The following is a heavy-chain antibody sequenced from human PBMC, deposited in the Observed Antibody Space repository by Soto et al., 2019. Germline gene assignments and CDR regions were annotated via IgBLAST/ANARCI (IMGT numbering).Heavy chain of an antibody. V-gene: IGHV3-33*01. J-gene: IGHJ4*02. Sequence: GGSLRLSCAASGFTFSSYGMHWVRQAPGKGLEWVAVIWYDGSNKYYADSVKGRFTISRDNSKNTLYLQMNSLRAEDTAVYYCARDRGDTAMVTFGYWGQGTLVTVSS. CDR3: ARDRGDTAMVTFGY. CDR1: GFTFSSYG. D-gene: IGHD5-18*01. CDR2: IWYDGSNK.